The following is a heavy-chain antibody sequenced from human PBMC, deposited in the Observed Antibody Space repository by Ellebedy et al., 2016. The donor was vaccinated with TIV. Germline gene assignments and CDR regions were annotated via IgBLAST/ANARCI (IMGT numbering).Heavy chain of an antibody. Sequence: GGSLRLSCAASGFTFSSYSMNWVRQAPGEGLEWVSYISSSGSIMYYADSVKGRFTISRDNARNSLYLQMNSLRDEDTALYYCARSGSYYTDYWGQGTPVTVSS. CDR1: GFTFSSYS. CDR2: ISSSGSIM. V-gene: IGHV3-48*02. CDR3: ARSGSYYTDY. J-gene: IGHJ4*02. D-gene: IGHD1-26*01.